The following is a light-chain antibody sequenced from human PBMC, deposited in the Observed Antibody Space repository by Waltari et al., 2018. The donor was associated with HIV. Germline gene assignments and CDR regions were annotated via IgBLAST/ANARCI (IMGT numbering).Light chain of an antibody. CDR3: CSYAGSVV. Sequence: QSALTQPASVSGSPGQSITISCTGTSSDVGSYNLVSWYQQHPGKAPKLMIYEGSKRPSGVVNRCSGCKSGNTASLTISELQAEDEADYYCCSYAGSVVFGGGTKLTVL. J-gene: IGLJ2*01. CDR1: SSDVGSYNL. V-gene: IGLV2-23*01. CDR2: EGS.